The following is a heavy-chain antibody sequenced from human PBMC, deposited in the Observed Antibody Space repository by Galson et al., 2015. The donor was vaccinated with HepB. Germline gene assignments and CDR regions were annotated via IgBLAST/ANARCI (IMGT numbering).Heavy chain of an antibody. J-gene: IGHJ3*01. V-gene: IGHV3-30*04. D-gene: IGHD3-9*01. CDR1: GFTFSSYA. Sequence: SLRLSCAASGFTFSSYAMHWVRQAPGKGLEWVAVISYDGSNKYYADSVKGRFTISRDNSKNTLYLQMNSLRAEDTAVYYCARDSGLRYFDWLLNDAFDVWGQGTMVTVSS. CDR3: ARDSGLRYFDWLLNDAFDV. CDR2: ISYDGSNK.